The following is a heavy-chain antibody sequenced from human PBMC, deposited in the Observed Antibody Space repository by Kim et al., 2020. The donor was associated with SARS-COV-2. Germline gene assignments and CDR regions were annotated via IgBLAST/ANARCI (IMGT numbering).Heavy chain of an antibody. J-gene: IGHJ6*02. CDR3: AGCPYYGMDV. CDR2: ITWNSGSI. V-gene: IGHV3-9*01. CDR1: GFTFADYA. Sequence: GGSLRLSCAASGFTFADYAMEWVRQAPGKGLEWVAGITWNSGSIGYADSVKGRFAISRDNAKNSLYLQMNSLRTEDTALYYCAGCPYYGMDVWGQGTTVTVSS. D-gene: IGHD6-19*01.